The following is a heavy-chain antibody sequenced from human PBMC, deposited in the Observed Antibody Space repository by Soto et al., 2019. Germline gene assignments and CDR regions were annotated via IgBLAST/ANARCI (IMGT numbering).Heavy chain of an antibody. CDR1: GFTFSSYA. J-gene: IGHJ6*02. D-gene: IGHD2-2*03. CDR3: ARDVVDIVVVPAAMVDYYYGMDV. CDR2: ISYDGSNK. Sequence: QVQLVESGGGVVQPGRSLRLSCAASGFTFSSYAMHWVRQAPGKGLEWVAVISYDGSNKYYADSVKGRFTISRDNSKNTVYLQMNSLRAEDTAVYYCARDVVDIVVVPAAMVDYYYGMDVWGQGTTVTVSS. V-gene: IGHV3-30-3*01.